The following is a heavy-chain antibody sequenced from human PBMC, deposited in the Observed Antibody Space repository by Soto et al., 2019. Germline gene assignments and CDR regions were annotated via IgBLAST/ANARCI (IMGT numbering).Heavy chain of an antibody. Sequence: GGSLRLSCAASGFTFSSYAMHWVRQAPGKGLEWVAVISYDGSNKYYADSVKGRFTISRDNSKNTLYLQMNSLRAEDTAVYYCARTYYDFWSGYPSPYYYYGMDVWGQGTTVTVSS. J-gene: IGHJ6*02. CDR3: ARTYYDFWSGYPSPYYYYGMDV. CDR2: ISYDGSNK. D-gene: IGHD3-3*01. V-gene: IGHV3-30-3*01. CDR1: GFTFSSYA.